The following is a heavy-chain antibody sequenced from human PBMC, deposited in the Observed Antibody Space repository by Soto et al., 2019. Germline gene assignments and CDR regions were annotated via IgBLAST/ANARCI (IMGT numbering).Heavy chain of an antibody. CDR3: ARVMSSYCDSSSCSGPYFYGVDV. D-gene: IGHD2-2*01. CDR2: IYHSGHT. CDR1: GGSIRSGDYY. V-gene: IGHV4-30-4*01. J-gene: IGHJ6*02. Sequence: SETLSLAGTVSGGSIRSGDYYWSWIRQPPGKGLEGIGYIYHSGHTYYSPSLKSRVTISVDTSKKQFSLKLRSVTATDTAVYYCARVMSSYCDSSSCSGPYFYGVDVWGQGTTVT.